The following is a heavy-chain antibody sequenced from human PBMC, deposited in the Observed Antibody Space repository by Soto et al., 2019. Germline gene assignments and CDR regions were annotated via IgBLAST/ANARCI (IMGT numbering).Heavy chain of an antibody. Sequence: SETLSLTCTVSGGSISSSSYYWGWIRQPPGKGLEWIGSIYYSGSTYYNPSLKSRVTISVDTSKNQFSLKLSSVTAADTAVYYCARVKXDYYGSGSYYNFGYWGQGTLVTVSS. V-gene: IGHV4-39*01. CDR1: GGSISSSSYY. CDR2: IYYSGST. CDR3: ARVKXDYYGSGSYYNFGY. J-gene: IGHJ4*02. D-gene: IGHD3-10*01.